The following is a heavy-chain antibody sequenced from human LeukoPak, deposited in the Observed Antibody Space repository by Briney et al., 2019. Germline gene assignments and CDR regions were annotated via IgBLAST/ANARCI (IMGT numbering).Heavy chain of an antibody. J-gene: IGHJ4*02. V-gene: IGHV1-2*06. D-gene: IGHD2-15*01. CDR2: INPNNGGT. CDR1: GYTFTGYY. CDR3: ARGAPSPTFIVVVVAATLGDFDY. Sequence: ASVKVSCKAYGYTFTGYYMHWVRQAPGQGLEWMGRINPNNGGTNYAQKFKGRVTMTKETSISTAYMELSMLRSDDTAVYYCARGAPSPTFIVVVVAATLGDFDYWGQGTLVTVSS.